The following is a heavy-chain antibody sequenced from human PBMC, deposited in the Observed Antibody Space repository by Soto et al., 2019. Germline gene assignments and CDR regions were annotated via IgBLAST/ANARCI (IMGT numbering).Heavy chain of an antibody. V-gene: IGHV4-30-4*01. J-gene: IGHJ4*02. D-gene: IGHD3-22*01. Sequence: QVQLQESGPGLVKPSQTLSLTCTVSGGSISSGDYYWSWIRQPPGKGLEWIGYIYYSGSTYYNASLKGRVTISVDTSKNLFSLKLSSVTAADTAVYYCARDSLGYYYDSSGYLYWGQGTLVTVSS. CDR1: GGSISSGDYY. CDR2: IYYSGST. CDR3: ARDSLGYYYDSSGYLY.